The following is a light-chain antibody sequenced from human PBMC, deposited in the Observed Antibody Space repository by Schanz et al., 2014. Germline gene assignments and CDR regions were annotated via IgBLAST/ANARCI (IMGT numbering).Light chain of an antibody. CDR3: QQVNS. Sequence: AIRMTQSPSSLSASTGDRVTITCRASQNINSSLAWYQQRPGQAPKLLIYASSSLQSGVPSRFSGSGFQTEFTLTINSLQPEDFATYYCQQVNSFGGGTRVEIK. V-gene: IGKV1-8*01. J-gene: IGKJ4*01. CDR1: QNINSS. CDR2: ASS.